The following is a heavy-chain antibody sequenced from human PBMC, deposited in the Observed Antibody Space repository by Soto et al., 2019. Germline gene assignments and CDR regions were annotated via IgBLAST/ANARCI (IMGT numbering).Heavy chain of an antibody. V-gene: IGHV3-66*01. Sequence: EVQLVESGGGLVQPGGSLRLSCAASGFTVSSSNMRWVRQAPGKGLEWVSLIYSGGSTYYADSVKGRFTISRDNSKSTLFLQMNSVRADDTAMYYCARESSSGNSYFDYWGRGTLVAVSS. D-gene: IGHD1-26*01. CDR1: GFTVSSSN. J-gene: IGHJ4*02. CDR2: IYSGGST. CDR3: ARESSSGNSYFDY.